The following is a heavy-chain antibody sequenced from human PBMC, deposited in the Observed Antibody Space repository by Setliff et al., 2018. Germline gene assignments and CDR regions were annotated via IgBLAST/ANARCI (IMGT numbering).Heavy chain of an antibody. Sequence: PGESLKISCAASGFTFDDYVFSWVRQAPGKGLEWVSGISWNGASTGYTDSVKGRFTISRDNSKNTLFLQMSSLRAADTAVYYCVKGTNVVMVYTGFDHWGQGTLVTVSS. V-gene: IGHV3-20*04. CDR3: VKGTNVVMVYTGFDH. D-gene: IGHD2-8*01. J-gene: IGHJ4*01. CDR2: ISWNGAST. CDR1: GFTFDDYV.